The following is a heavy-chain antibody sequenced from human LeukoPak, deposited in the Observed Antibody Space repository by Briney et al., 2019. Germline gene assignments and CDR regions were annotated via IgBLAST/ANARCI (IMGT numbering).Heavy chain of an antibody. D-gene: IGHD3-16*01. J-gene: IGHJ4*02. CDR3: AREGATQRYFDY. CDR2: ISSSSSYI. V-gene: IGHV3-21*01. CDR1: GFTFGSYS. Sequence: GGSLRLSCAASGFTFGSYSMNWVRQAPGKGLEWVSSISSSSSYIYYADSVKGRFTISRDNAKNSLYLQMNSLRAEDTAMYYCAREGATQRYFDYWGQGTLVTVSS.